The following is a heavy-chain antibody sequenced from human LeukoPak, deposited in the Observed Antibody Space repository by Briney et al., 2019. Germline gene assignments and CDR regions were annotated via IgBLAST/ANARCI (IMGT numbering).Heavy chain of an antibody. CDR1: GGSFSGYY. D-gene: IGHD3-22*01. J-gene: IGHJ4*02. CDR2: INHSGST. CDR3: ARGRRKYYYDSSGYYGY. Sequence: SETLSLTCAVYGGSFSGYYWSWIRQPPGKGLEWIGEINHSGSTNYNPSLKSRVTISVGTSKNQFSLKLSSVTAADTAVYYCARGRRKYYYDSSGYYGYWGQGTLVTVSS. V-gene: IGHV4-34*01.